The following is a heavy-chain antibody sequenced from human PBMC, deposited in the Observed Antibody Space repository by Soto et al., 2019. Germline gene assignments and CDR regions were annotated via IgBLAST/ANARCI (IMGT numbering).Heavy chain of an antibody. Sequence: QVQLQQWGAGLLKPSETLSLTCAVYGGSFSGYYWSWIRQPPGKGLEWIGEINHSGSTNYNPSLKSRVTISVDTSKNQFSLKLSSVTAADTAVYYCAREKPYNSSWYHDYWGQGTLVTVSS. CDR3: AREKPYNSSWYHDY. V-gene: IGHV4-34*01. CDR2: INHSGST. D-gene: IGHD6-13*01. J-gene: IGHJ4*02. CDR1: GGSFSGYY.